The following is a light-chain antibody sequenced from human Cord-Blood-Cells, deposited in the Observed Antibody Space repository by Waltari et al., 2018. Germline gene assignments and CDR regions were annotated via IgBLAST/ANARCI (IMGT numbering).Light chain of an antibody. CDR3: CSYAGSSTWV. J-gene: IGLJ3*02. CDR1: SSDVGSYNL. CDR2: EGS. Sequence: QSALTPPASVSGSPGQSITLVCTRTSSDVGSYNLVPWYQQHPGKAPKLIIYEGSKRPSGVSNRFSGSKSGNTASLTISGLQAEDEADYYCCSYAGSSTWVFGGGTKLTVL. V-gene: IGLV2-23*01.